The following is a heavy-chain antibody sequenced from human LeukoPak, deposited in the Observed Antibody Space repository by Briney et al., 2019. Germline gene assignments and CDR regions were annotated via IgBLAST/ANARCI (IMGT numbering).Heavy chain of an antibody. J-gene: IGHJ4*02. CDR2: IKPNRGAT. CDR1: RYSFTGHY. CDR3: ARKQKPRSGLDF. D-gene: IGHD3-3*01. V-gene: IGHV1-2*02. Sequence: ASVKVSCKATRYSFTGHYMHWVRQAPGQGLECMGCIKPNRGATRYARKLQSRVTLARDTSINTAFMQLSRLISEDTPVYFCARKQKPRSGLDFWGQGTLVTASS.